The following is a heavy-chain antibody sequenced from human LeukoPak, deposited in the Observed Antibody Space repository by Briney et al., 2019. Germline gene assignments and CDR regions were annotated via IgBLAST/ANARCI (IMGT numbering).Heavy chain of an antibody. CDR2: MLPIFGTA. V-gene: IGHV1-69*13. J-gene: IGHJ4*02. D-gene: IGHD6-13*01. CDR3: ATDPNPYSSTSGYFDF. Sequence: SVKVSCKASGGNFRNYGFHWVRQAPGQGLEWMGGMLPIFGTANYAQKFQGRVTITADESSNSASLDLSSLTSEDTAVYYCATDPNPYSSTSGYFDFWGQGTLVTVSS. CDR1: GGNFRNYG.